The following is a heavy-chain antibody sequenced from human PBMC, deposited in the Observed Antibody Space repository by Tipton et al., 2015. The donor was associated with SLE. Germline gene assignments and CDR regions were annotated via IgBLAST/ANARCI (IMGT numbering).Heavy chain of an antibody. V-gene: IGHV3-73*01. J-gene: IGHJ4*02. CDR3: FAIYDLWSMFV. Sequence: GSLRLSCVVSGFTFSGFAIHWVRQASGKGLEWVGHIRSRSNNYATAYGASVKGGFTISRDDSKDTAYLQMNSLKVEDTAIYYCFAIYDLWSMFVRGQGTLVTVSS. D-gene: IGHD3-3*01. CDR2: IRSRSNNYAT. CDR1: GFTFSGFA.